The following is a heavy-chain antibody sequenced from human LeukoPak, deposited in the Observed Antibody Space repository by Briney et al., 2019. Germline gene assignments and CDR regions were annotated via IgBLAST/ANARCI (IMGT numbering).Heavy chain of an antibody. D-gene: IGHD3-22*01. J-gene: IGHJ5*02. Sequence: SQTLSLTCAVSGGSISSGGYPWSWIRQHPGKGLEWIGYIYYSGSTYYNPSLESRVTISVDTSKNQFSLKLSSVTAADTAVYYCAKYYYDSSGYLFDPWGQGTLVTVSS. V-gene: IGHV4-31*11. CDR2: IYYSGST. CDR1: GGSISSGGYP. CDR3: AKYYYDSSGYLFDP.